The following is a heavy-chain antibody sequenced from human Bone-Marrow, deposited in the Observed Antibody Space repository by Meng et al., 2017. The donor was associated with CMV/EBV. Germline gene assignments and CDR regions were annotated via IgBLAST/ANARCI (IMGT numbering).Heavy chain of an antibody. CDR2: ISTSSSYI. Sequence: GGSLRLSCAASGFTFNRYSMNWVRQAPGKGLEWVSSISTSSSYIHYIDSPKGRLTVSRDNARNSLYLEMNSLRVEDTAVHYCARGTSGVPGQDAAFDLWGQGTTVTFSS. D-gene: IGHD2-2*01. V-gene: IGHV3-21*04. CDR1: GFTFNRYS. CDR3: ARGTSGVPGQDAAFDL. J-gene: IGHJ3*01.